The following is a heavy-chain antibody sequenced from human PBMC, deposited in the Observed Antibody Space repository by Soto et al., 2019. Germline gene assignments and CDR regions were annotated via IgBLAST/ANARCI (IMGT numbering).Heavy chain of an antibody. CDR1: GGSFSGYC. Sequence: PSETMCLTWAVDGGSFSGYCWSWIRQTPGKGLEWIGEINHSGSTNYNPSLKSRVTISVDTSKNQFSLELSSVTAADTAVYYCARRGSSYYYYYMDVWGKGTTVTVSS. D-gene: IGHD6-13*01. CDR3: ARRGSSYYYYYMDV. CDR2: INHSGST. V-gene: IGHV4-34*01. J-gene: IGHJ6*03.